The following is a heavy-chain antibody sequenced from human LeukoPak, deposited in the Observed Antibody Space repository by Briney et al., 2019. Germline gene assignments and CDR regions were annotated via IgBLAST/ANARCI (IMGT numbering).Heavy chain of an antibody. CDR2: INPNSGDT. D-gene: IGHD2-15*01. Sequence: GASVKVSCKASGYILTDYYMHWVRQAPGQGLEWMGWINPNSGDTNYAQKFQGRVTMTRDTSISTVYMELRRLRYDDTAAYYCARGPPEYCSGGTCYSGRNWFDPWGQGTLVTVSS. CDR3: ARGPPEYCSGGTCYSGRNWFDP. CDR1: GYILTDYY. J-gene: IGHJ5*02. V-gene: IGHV1-2*02.